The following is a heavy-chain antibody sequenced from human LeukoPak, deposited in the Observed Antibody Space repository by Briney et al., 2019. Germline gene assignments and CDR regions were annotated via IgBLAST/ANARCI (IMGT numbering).Heavy chain of an antibody. Sequence: GGSLRLSCAASGFTFSTYAVNWVRQAPGKGLEWVSTISGSGDSTYYADSVKGRFTISRDNSKNTLYLQMNSLRAEDTAVYYCAKARYSSGWYYFDYWGQGTLVTVSS. CDR3: AKARYSSGWYYFDY. J-gene: IGHJ4*02. D-gene: IGHD6-19*01. CDR1: GFTFSTYA. V-gene: IGHV3-23*01. CDR2: ISGSGDST.